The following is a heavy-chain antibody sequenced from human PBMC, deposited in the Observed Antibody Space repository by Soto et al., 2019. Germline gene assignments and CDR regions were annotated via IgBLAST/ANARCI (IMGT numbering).Heavy chain of an antibody. CDR2: ISYDGSNK. V-gene: IGHV3-30-3*01. CDR1: GFTFSSYA. J-gene: IGHJ4*02. D-gene: IGHD2-8*01. CDR3: AREISQSEWCMLSD. Sequence: PGGSLRLSCAASGFTFSSYAMHWVRQAPGKGLEWVAVISYDGSNKYYADSVKGRFTISRDNSKNTPYLQMNSLRAEDTAVYYCAREISQSEWCMLSDWGQGTLVTVSS.